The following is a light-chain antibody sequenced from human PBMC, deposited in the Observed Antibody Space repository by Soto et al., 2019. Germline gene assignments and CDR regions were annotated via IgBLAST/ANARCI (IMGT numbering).Light chain of an antibody. Sequence: QSALTQPASVSGSPGQSITISCTGTISDVVSYNLVSCYHQHPGKAHKLMIYEVSKRPSGVSNRFSGSKSGNTASLTISGLQAEDEADYYCCSYAGSSTPLIFGTGTKVTVL. J-gene: IGLJ1*01. CDR1: ISDVVSYNL. CDR3: CSYAGSSTPLI. V-gene: IGLV2-23*02. CDR2: EVS.